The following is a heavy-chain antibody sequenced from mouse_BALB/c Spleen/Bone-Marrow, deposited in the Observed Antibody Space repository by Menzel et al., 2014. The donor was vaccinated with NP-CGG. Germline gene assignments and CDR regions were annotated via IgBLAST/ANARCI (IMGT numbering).Heavy chain of an antibody. CDR1: GFNIKDTN. D-gene: IGHD4-1*01. J-gene: IGHJ4*01. Sequence: VQLQQSGAELAKPGASVKLSCTASGFNIKDTNMHWVKQRPEQGLEWIGRIDPANGNTKYDPKFQGKATITADTSSNTAYLQLSSLTSEDTAVYYCARWEYYAMDYWGQGTSVTVSS. V-gene: IGHV14-3*02. CDR2: IDPANGNT. CDR3: ARWEYYAMDY.